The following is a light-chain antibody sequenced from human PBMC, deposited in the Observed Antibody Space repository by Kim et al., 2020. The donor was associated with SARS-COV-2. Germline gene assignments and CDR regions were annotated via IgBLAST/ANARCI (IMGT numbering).Light chain of an antibody. CDR3: QAWDSSTVV. J-gene: IGLJ2*01. CDR2: QDI. CDR1: KLGDKY. Sequence: VPPGQTASITCSGDKLGDKYACWYQQKPGQSPVLVIYQDIKRPSGIPERFSGSNSENTATLTISGTQAMDEADYYCQAWDSSTVVFGGGTQLTVL. V-gene: IGLV3-1*01.